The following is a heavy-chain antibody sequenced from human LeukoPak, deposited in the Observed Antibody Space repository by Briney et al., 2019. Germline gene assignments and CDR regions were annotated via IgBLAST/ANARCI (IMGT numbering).Heavy chain of an antibody. CDR2: ISSSNTYT. CDR3: AGGAQQQWVYFDS. V-gene: IGHV3-11*06. D-gene: IGHD6-13*01. J-gene: IGHJ4*02. Sequence: GGSLRLSCAASGFTFSDYYMSWIRQAPGKGLEWISYISSSNTYTNYADSVKGRFAISRDNAKNSLYLQMNSLRAEDTAVYYCAGGAQQQWVYFDSWGQGTLVTVSS. CDR1: GFTFSDYY.